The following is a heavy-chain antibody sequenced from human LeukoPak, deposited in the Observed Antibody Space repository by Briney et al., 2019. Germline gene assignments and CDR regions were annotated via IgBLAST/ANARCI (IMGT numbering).Heavy chain of an antibody. CDR1: GFTFSNHA. D-gene: IGHD6-6*01. Sequence: GGSLRLSCAASGFTFSNHARRWGRQAPGKGLEWGLVIGDSCGTTYYADSVKGPFTISRYNSTNTLYLQMNTLRADDTAVYHCAKGGASSPYTYIDVWGKGTTVIVSS. J-gene: IGHJ6*04. V-gene: IGHV3-23*01. CDR3: AKGGASSPYTYIDV. CDR2: IGDSCGTT.